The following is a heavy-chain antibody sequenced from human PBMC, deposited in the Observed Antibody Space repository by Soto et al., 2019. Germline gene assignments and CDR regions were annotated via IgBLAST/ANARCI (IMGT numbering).Heavy chain of an antibody. J-gene: IGHJ4*02. Sequence: HPGGSLGLCCAASGFTFSSYGLDWARQAPGKGLEWVAVIWHEGSNKYYADSVKGRFTISRDNSKNTLYLQMNSLRAEDTAVYYCAREGVGIAAAGDYWGQGTLVTAS. CDR2: IWHEGSNK. CDR3: AREGVGIAAAGDY. V-gene: IGHV3-33*01. CDR1: GFTFSSYG. D-gene: IGHD6-13*01.